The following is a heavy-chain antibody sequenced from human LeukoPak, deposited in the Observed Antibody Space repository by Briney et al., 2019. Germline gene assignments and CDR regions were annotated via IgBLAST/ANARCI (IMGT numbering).Heavy chain of an antibody. CDR1: GFTFSNYW. V-gene: IGHV3-7*01. Sequence: GGSLRLSCAGFGFTFSNYWMSWIRQAPGKGLEWLANIKQDGNDKNYVDSVKGRFTISRDNAENSLYLQMNSLRAEDTALYYCARKRPNYFDYWGQGTLVTVSS. CDR2: IKQDGNDK. J-gene: IGHJ4*02. CDR3: ARKRPNYFDY.